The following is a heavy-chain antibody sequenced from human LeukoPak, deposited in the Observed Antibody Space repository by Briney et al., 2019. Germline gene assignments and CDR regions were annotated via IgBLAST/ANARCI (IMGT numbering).Heavy chain of an antibody. V-gene: IGHV1-46*01. J-gene: IGHJ4*02. D-gene: IGHD3-22*01. CDR2: INPSGGST. Sequence: GASVKVSCKASGYTFTSYYMHWVRQAPGQGLEWMGIINPSGGSTSYAQKFQGRVTMTRDMSTSTVYMERSSLRSEDTAVYYCARDWNYYDSSGYFTLPDYWGRGTLVTVSS. CDR3: ARDWNYYDSSGYFTLPDY. CDR1: GYTFTSYY.